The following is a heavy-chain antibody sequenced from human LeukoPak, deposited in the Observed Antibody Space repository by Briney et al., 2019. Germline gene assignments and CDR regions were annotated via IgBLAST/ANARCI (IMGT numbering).Heavy chain of an antibody. CDR2: IYSGGST. Sequence: PGGSLRLSCAASGFTFSSYAMSWVRQAPGKGLEWVSVIYSGGSTYYADSVKGRFTISRDNSKNTLYLQMNSLRAEDTAVYYCARLDAYSGYPRYYYYGMDVWGQGTTVTVSS. D-gene: IGHD5-12*01. CDR1: GFTFSSYA. CDR3: ARLDAYSGYPRYYYYGMDV. V-gene: IGHV3-53*01. J-gene: IGHJ6*02.